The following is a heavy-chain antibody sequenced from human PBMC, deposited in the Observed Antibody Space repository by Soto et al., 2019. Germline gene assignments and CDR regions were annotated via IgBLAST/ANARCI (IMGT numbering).Heavy chain of an antibody. CDR3: ARDIDSSGLMTLVDY. CDR2: ISYDGSNK. CDR1: GFTFSSYA. J-gene: IGHJ4*02. V-gene: IGHV3-30-3*01. D-gene: IGHD3-22*01. Sequence: QVQLVESGGGVVQPGRSLRLSCAASGFTFSSYAMHWVRQAPGKGLAWVAVISYDGSNKYYADSVQGRFTISRDNSKNTLYLQMNSLRAEDTAVYYCARDIDSSGLMTLVDYWGQGTLVTVSS.